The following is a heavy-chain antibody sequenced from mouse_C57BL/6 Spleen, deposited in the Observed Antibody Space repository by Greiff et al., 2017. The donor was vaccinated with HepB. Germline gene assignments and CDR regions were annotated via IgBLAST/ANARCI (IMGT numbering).Heavy chain of an antibody. Sequence: VQLQQPGAELVMPGASVKLSCKASGYTFTSYWMHWVKQRPGQGLEWIGEIYPSDSYTNYNQQFKGKSTLTVDKSSSTAYMQLSSLTSEDSAVYYCAREGLRRGFAYWGQGTLVTVSA. CDR1: GYTFTSYW. V-gene: IGHV1-69*01. CDR3: AREGLRRGFAY. CDR2: IYPSDSYT. J-gene: IGHJ3*01. D-gene: IGHD2-4*01.